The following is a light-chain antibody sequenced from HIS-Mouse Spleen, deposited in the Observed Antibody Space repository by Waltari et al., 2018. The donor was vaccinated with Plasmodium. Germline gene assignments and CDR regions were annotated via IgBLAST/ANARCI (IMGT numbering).Light chain of an antibody. Sequence: AIRMTQSPSSFSASTGDRVTITCRASQGISSYLAWDQQKPWKAPKLLIYAASTLQSGVASRFSGSGSGTDFTLTISCLQSEDFATYYCQQYYSYPYTFGQGTKLEIK. V-gene: IGKV1-8*01. CDR2: AAS. CDR3: QQYYSYPYT. J-gene: IGKJ2*01. CDR1: QGISSY.